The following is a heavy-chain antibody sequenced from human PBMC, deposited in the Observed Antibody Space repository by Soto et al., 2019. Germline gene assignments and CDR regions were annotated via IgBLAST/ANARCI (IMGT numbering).Heavy chain of an antibody. Sequence: EVQLVESGGGLVQPGGSLRLSCAASGFTVSSNYMSWVRQAPGKGLEWVSVIYSGGSTYYADSVKGRFTISRDNSKNTLYIQMNSLRAEDTAVYYCATSIAVAGTGECAFDIWGQGTMVTVSS. V-gene: IGHV3-66*01. CDR3: ATSIAVAGTGECAFDI. CDR2: IYSGGST. J-gene: IGHJ3*02. CDR1: GFTVSSNY. D-gene: IGHD6-19*01.